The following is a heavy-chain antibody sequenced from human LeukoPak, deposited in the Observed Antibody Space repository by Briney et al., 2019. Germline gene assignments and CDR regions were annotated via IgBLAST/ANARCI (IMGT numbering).Heavy chain of an antibody. Sequence: PGGSLRLSCAASGFTFSIYAMIWVRQAPGKGLEWVSAISATNGNTYYADSVKGRFTISRDNSKFMLYLQMNSLRAEDTAVYYCAENVNQGSGWFFVYWGQGTLVTVSS. V-gene: IGHV3-23*01. CDR2: ISATNGNT. CDR3: AENVNQGSGWFFVY. D-gene: IGHD6-19*01. CDR1: GFTFSIYA. J-gene: IGHJ4*02.